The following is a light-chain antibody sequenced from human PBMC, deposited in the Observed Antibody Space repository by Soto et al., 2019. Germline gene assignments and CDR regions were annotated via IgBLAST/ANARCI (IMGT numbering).Light chain of an antibody. CDR3: QQYGSSPRLT. V-gene: IGKV3-20*01. J-gene: IGKJ4*01. CDR2: GAS. Sequence: EIVLTQSPGTLSLSPGERATLSCRASQSVSSNYLAWYQQKPGQTPRLLIYGASSRATGIPDRFRGSGSGTDFTLTISRLEPEDFAVYYWQQYGSSPRLTFGGGTKVEIK. CDR1: QSVSSNY.